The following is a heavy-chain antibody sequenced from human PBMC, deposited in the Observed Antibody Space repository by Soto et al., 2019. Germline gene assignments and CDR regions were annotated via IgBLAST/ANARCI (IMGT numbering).Heavy chain of an antibody. CDR3: AKVGLTFNVSGWYFDY. J-gene: IGHJ4*02. CDR1: GFTFDDYA. Sequence: EVQLVESGGGLVQPGRSLRLSCAASGFTFDDYAMHWVRQAPGKGLEWVSGVSWNSGSIGYADSVKGRFTISRDNAKNSLYLQMNSLRAEDTAWYYCAKVGLTFNVSGWYFDYWGQGTLVTVSS. V-gene: IGHV3-9*01. D-gene: IGHD6-19*01. CDR2: VSWNSGSI.